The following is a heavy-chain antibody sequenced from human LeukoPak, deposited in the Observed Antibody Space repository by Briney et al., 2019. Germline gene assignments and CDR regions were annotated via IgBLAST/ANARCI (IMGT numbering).Heavy chain of an antibody. J-gene: IGHJ6*03. V-gene: IGHV4-59*01. Sequence: MTSETLSLTCTVSGGSISSYYWSWIRQPPGKGLEWIGYIYYSGSTNYIPSLKSRVTISVDTSKNQFSLKLSSVTAADTAVYYCARERYSGSYYERKYYMDVWGKGTTVTVSS. CDR2: IYYSGST. CDR3: ARERYSGSYYERKYYMDV. CDR1: GGSISSYY. D-gene: IGHD1-26*01.